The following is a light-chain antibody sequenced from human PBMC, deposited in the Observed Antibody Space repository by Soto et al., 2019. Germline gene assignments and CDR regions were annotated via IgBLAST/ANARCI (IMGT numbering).Light chain of an antibody. CDR1: SSDVGGYNS. CDR2: EVN. Sequence: QSVLTQPASVSGSPGQSITVSCTGTSSDVGGYNSVSWYQQHPGKTPKLMIFEVNNRPSGVSNRFSGSKSGNTASLTISGLQAEDEADYYCTSYTNSNTYDFGSGTKLTVL. J-gene: IGLJ1*01. CDR3: TSYTNSNTYD. V-gene: IGLV2-14*01.